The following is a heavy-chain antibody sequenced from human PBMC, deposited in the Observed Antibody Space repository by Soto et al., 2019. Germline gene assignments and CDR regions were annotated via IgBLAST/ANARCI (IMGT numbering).Heavy chain of an antibody. CDR3: ARGGLENGDY. Sequence: VACLTSVGAYGSDAISGLRQAPGQGLEWRGGIIPICGTANYAQKFQGRVTITADESTSTAYMELSSLRSEDTAVYYCARGGLENGDYWGQGTLVTVFS. J-gene: IGHJ4*02. CDR1: VGAYGSDA. D-gene: IGHD2-8*01. CDR2: IIPICGTA. V-gene: IGHV1-69*01.